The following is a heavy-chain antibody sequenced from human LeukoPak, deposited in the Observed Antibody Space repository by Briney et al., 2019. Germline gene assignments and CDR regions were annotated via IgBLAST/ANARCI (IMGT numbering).Heavy chain of an antibody. CDR3: AKGAYDYIEMGYFDY. V-gene: IGHV3-23*01. Sequence: PGGSLRLSCAASGFSLSNSAMSWVRQAPGKGLEWVSLIIASSGSTFYADSVKGRFTISRDNSKNTLYLQMNSLRAEDTAVYYCAKGAYDYIEMGYFDYWGQGTLVTVS. D-gene: IGHD5-12*01. J-gene: IGHJ4*02. CDR2: IIASSGST. CDR1: GFSLSNSA.